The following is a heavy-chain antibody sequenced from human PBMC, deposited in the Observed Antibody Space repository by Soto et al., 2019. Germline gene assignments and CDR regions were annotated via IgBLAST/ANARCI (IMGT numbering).Heavy chain of an antibody. CDR3: ARGDIVVGPTATTHYCDP. CDR1: EYTFISYY. Sequence: ASVEVSCKASEYTFISYYRQWVRQATGQGLEWMGIINPSGGSTSYAQKFEGRVTTTRDTSTSTVYMELSSLRSEDTAVYYCARGDIVVGPTATTHYCDPWGQATLVTGSA. J-gene: IGHJ5*02. D-gene: IGHD2-2*01. CDR2: INPSGGST. V-gene: IGHV1-46*01.